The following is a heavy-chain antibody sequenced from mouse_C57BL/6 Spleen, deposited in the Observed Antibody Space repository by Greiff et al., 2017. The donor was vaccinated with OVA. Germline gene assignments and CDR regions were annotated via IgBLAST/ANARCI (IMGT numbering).Heavy chain of an antibody. CDR1: GFSLTSYG. Sequence: QVQLKESGPGLVQPSQSLSITCTVSGFSLTSYGVHWVRQSPGKGLEWLGVIWSGGSTDYNAAFISRLSISKDNSKSQVFFKMNSLQADDTAIYYCARNLGLSRNYYAMDYWGQGTSVTVSS. V-gene: IGHV2-2*01. CDR2: IWSGGST. J-gene: IGHJ4*01. CDR3: ARNLGLSRNYYAMDY. D-gene: IGHD6-5*01.